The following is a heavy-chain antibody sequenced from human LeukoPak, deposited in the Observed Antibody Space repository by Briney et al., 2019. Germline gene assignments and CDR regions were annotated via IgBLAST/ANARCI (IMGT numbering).Heavy chain of an antibody. CDR2: INPNSGGT. D-gene: IGHD7-27*01. J-gene: IGHJ4*02. Sequence: ASVKVSCKASGYTFIDYYIHWMRQAPGQRLEWMGWINPNSGGTNFAQQFQGRVTMTRDTSISTAYMELSRLRSDDTAMYYCARGPATGDFDIWGQGTLVTVSS. V-gene: IGHV1-2*02. CDR1: GYTFIDYY. CDR3: ARGPATGDFDI.